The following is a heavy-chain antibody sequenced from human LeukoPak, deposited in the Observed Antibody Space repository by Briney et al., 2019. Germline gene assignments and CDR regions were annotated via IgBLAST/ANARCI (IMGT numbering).Heavy chain of an antibody. V-gene: IGHV1-2*06. Sequence: GASVKVSCKASGYTFTGYYMHWVRQAPGQGLEWMGRINPNSGGTNYAQKFQGRVTMTRDTSISTAYMELSRLRSDDTAVYYCARGDVPLRYFDWFHPRGAFVIWGQGTMVTVSS. CDR2: INPNSGGT. CDR1: GYTFTGYY. D-gene: IGHD3-9*01. CDR3: ARGDVPLRYFDWFHPRGAFVI. J-gene: IGHJ3*02.